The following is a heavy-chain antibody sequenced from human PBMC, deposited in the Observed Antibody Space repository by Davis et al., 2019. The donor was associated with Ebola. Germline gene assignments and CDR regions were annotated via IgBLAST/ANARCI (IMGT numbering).Heavy chain of an antibody. V-gene: IGHV3-21*01. CDR2: ISSSSSYI. D-gene: IGHD3-10*01. CDR1: GFTFSSYS. Sequence: GESLKISCAASGFTFSSYSMNWVRQAPGKGLEWVSSISSSSSYIYYADSVKGRFTISRDNAKNSLYLQMNSLRAEDTAVYYCARSGYGSGNDYYYYMDVWGKGTTVTVSS. CDR3: ARSGYGSGNDYYYYMDV. J-gene: IGHJ6*03.